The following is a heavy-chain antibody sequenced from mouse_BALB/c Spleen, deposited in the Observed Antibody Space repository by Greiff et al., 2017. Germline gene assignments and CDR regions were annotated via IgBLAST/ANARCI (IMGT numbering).Heavy chain of an antibody. CDR3: ARVYDARGYYAMDY. Sequence: VQLKESGPSLVKPSQTLSLTCSVTGDSITSGYWNWIRKFPGNKLEYMGYISYSGSTYYNPSLKSRISITRDTSKNQYYLQLNSVTTEDTATYYCARVYDARGYYAMDYWGQGTSVTVSS. D-gene: IGHD2-14*01. CDR1: GDSITSGY. V-gene: IGHV3-8*02. J-gene: IGHJ4*01. CDR2: ISYSGST.